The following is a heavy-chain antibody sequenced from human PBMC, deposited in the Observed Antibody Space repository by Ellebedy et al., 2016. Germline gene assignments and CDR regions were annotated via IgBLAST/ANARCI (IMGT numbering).Heavy chain of an antibody. J-gene: IGHJ4*02. Sequence: GGSLRLXXTTSGFTFGDSAVSWFRQAPGKGLEWVSLISSSSSYIYYADSMKGRFTISRDNSKNTLHLQMNSLRAEDTAVYYCAKRMLGYEGMFDCWGQGTVVTVSS. CDR2: ISSSSSYI. V-gene: IGHV3-21*01. CDR3: AKRMLGYEGMFDC. CDR1: GFTFGDSA. D-gene: IGHD3-22*01.